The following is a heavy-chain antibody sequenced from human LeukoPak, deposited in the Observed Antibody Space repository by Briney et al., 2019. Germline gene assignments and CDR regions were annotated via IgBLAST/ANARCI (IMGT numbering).Heavy chain of an antibody. V-gene: IGHV4-30-2*01. CDR1: GGSISSGGYS. CDR2: IYHSGST. Sequence: PSQTLSLTCAVSGGSISSGGYSWSWIRQPPGKGLEWIGYIYHSGSTYYNPSLKSRVTISVDRSKNQFSLKLSSVTAADTAVYYCARAPTVTTPGAFDIWGQGTMVTVSS. D-gene: IGHD4-17*01. CDR3: ARAPTVTTPGAFDI. J-gene: IGHJ3*02.